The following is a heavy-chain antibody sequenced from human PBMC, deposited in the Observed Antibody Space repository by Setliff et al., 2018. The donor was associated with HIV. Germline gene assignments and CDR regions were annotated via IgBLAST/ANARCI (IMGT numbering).Heavy chain of an antibody. J-gene: IGHJ3*02. V-gene: IGHV4-59*01. CDR1: GGSISTYY. CDR3: ARVPPEYSSSSQAFDI. CDR2: IYYSGST. D-gene: IGHD6-6*01. Sequence: SETLSLTCSVSGGSISTYYWSWIRQPPGQGLEWIGYIYYSGSTNYNPSLKSRVTISVNKSKNQFSLKLRSVTAADTAVYYCARVPPEYSSSSQAFDIWGQGTKVTVSS.